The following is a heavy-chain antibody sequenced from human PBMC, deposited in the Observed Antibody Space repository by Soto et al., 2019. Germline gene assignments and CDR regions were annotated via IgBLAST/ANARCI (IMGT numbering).Heavy chain of an antibody. V-gene: IGHV3-23*01. Sequence: GVSLRLSCAASGFTFSNYAMNWVRQAPGKGLEWVSSISGSGSKTYYADSVKGRFTISRDNSQETLYLQLNSLRPEDTATYYCAKEAIGGNCISPDCYAIDWFDPWGQGTLVTVSS. CDR3: AKEAIGGNCISPDCYAIDWFDP. D-gene: IGHD2-2*01. J-gene: IGHJ5*02. CDR1: GFTFSNYA. CDR2: ISGSGSKT.